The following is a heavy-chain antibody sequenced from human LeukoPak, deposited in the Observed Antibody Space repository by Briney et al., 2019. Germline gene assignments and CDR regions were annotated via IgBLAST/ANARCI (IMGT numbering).Heavy chain of an antibody. D-gene: IGHD2-15*01. V-gene: IGHV3-48*03. CDR3: ASVRSGLHMDV. CDR1: GLTFSSYE. Sequence: GGSLRLSCAVPGLTFSSYEMNWVRQAPGKGLEWVSYISSRGTTIYYVDSVKGRFTISRDNAKNSLYLQMNSLRAEDTALYYCASVRSGLHMDVWGQGTTVTVSS. J-gene: IGHJ6*02. CDR2: ISSRGTTI.